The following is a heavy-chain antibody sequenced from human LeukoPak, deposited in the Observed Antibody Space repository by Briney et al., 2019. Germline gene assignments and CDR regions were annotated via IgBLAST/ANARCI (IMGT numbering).Heavy chain of an antibody. Sequence: PSETLSLTCTVSGGSISSYYWSWIRQPPGKGPEWIGYIYYSGSTNYNPSLKSRVTISVDTSKNQFSLKLSSVTAADTAVYYCARAVRYGDYMGYYYYYMDVWGKGTTVTISS. V-gene: IGHV4-59*01. CDR1: GGSISSYY. J-gene: IGHJ6*03. CDR2: IYYSGST. D-gene: IGHD4-17*01. CDR3: ARAVRYGDYMGYYYYYMDV.